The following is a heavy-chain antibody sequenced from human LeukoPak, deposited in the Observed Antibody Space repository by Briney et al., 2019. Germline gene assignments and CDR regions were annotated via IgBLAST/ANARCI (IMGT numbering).Heavy chain of an antibody. J-gene: IGHJ4*02. V-gene: IGHV1-46*01. Sequence: ASVKVSCKASGYTFINYYMHWVRQAPGQGLERMGIINPSGGRPSYAQKFQGRVIMTTDTSTSTAYMELMSLRSDDTAVFYCARDGSGGGGYFDYWGQGTLVIVSS. CDR1: GYTFINYY. CDR2: INPSGGRP. D-gene: IGHD6-19*01. CDR3: ARDGSGGGGYFDY.